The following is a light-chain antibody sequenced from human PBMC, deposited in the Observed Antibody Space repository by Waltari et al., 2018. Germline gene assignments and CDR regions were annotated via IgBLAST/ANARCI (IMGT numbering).Light chain of an antibody. J-gene: IGLJ1*01. CDR3: SSYTSSSTYV. V-gene: IGLV2-14*03. CDR1: SPDVGGYNY. Sequence: QSALTQPASVSGSPGQSITISCTGTSPDVGGYNYVPWYQQHPGKAPKLMIYDVSKRPSGVSNRFSGSKSGNTASLTISGLQAEDEVDYYCSSYTSSSTYVFGTGTKVTVL. CDR2: DVS.